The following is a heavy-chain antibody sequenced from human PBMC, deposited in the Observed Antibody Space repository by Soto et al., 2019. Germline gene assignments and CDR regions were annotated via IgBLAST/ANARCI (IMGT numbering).Heavy chain of an antibody. Sequence: QITLKESGPTLVKPTQTLTLTCTFSGFSLRTSGVSVAWIRQPPGKALEWLALIYWDDDKRYSPSLEGRLTITRDTSKNQVVLTMTDMDPVDTATYYCEHRMSVSFFAYWGQGTLVTVSS. CDR1: GFSLRTSGVS. V-gene: IGHV2-5*02. CDR3: EHRMSVSFFAY. CDR2: IYWDDDK. J-gene: IGHJ4*02.